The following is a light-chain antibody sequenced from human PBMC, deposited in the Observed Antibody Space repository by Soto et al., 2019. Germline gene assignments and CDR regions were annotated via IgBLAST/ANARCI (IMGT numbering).Light chain of an antibody. CDR2: GTS. V-gene: IGKV3-20*01. Sequence: ENVLTQSPDTLSLYPGEGATLSCRASQSVTKGYLAWYQQKPGQAPKLLIYGTSSRATGVPDRFSASGSATDFTLTLSRLEPEDFAVYYCQQFGDSLWTFGQGTRVEVK. J-gene: IGKJ1*01. CDR3: QQFGDSLWT. CDR1: QSVTKGY.